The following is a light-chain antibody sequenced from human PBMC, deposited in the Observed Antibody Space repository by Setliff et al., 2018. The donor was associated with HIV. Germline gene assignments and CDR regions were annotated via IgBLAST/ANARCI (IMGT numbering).Light chain of an antibody. CDR2: DVI. CDR3: SSYTTSSTLYV. V-gene: IGLV2-14*03. CDR1: SSDVGGYYS. Sequence: QSVLTQPPSASGSPGQSVTISCTGISSDVGGYYSVSWYKQHPGKAPKLMIYDVINRPSGVSNRFSGSRSGNTASLIISGLQVEDEADYYCSSYTTSSTLYVFGPGTKVTVL. J-gene: IGLJ1*01.